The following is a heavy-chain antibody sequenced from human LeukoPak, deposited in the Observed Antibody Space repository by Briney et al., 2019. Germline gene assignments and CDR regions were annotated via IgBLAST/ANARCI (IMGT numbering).Heavy chain of an antibody. J-gene: IGHJ6*03. V-gene: IGHV4-34*01. D-gene: IGHD3-10*01. Sequence: SETLSLTCAVYGGSFSGYYWSWIRQPPGKGLEWIGEINHSGSTNYSPSLKSRVTMSVDTSKNQFSLKLSSVTAADTAVYYCARAITGSGSYYPYYYYYYMDVWGKGTTVTDSS. CDR2: INHSGST. CDR3: ARAITGSGSYYPYYYYYYMDV. CDR1: GGSFSGYY.